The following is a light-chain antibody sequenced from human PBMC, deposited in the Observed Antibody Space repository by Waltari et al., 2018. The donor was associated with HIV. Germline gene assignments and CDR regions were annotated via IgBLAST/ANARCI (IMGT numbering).Light chain of an antibody. V-gene: IGKV4-1*01. CDR1: QSVSYSPNSKHY. CDR2: WAS. J-gene: IGKJ1*01. CDR3: QQYYNTPPT. Sequence: DIVMTQSPDSLAVSLGERATFNCKSSQSVSYSPNSKHYLSWYQQKLGQSPILLSSWASTREAGVPDRFSGSGSGTEFILTISDLQAEDVAVDYMQQYYNTPPTFGQGIKVELK.